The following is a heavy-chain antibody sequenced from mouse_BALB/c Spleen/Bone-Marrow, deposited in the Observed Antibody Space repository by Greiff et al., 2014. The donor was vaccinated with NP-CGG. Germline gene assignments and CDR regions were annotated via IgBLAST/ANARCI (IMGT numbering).Heavy chain of an antibody. J-gene: IGHJ3*01. CDR2: IDPANGNT. Sequence: EVQLVESGAELVKPGASVKLSCTASGFNIKDTYMHWVKQRPEQGLEWIGRIDPANGNTKYDPKFQGKATITADTSSNTAYLQLSSLTSEDTAVYYCAKYYYDNSLFAYWGQGTLVTVSA. D-gene: IGHD1-1*01. CDR3: AKYYYDNSLFAY. CDR1: GFNIKDTY. V-gene: IGHV14-3*02.